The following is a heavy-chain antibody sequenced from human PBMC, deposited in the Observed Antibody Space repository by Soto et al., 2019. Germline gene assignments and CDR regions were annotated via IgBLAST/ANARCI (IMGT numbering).Heavy chain of an antibody. CDR2: ISGSGGST. V-gene: IGHV3-23*01. D-gene: IGHD2-2*02. CDR1: GFTFSSYA. J-gene: IGHJ6*02. CDR3: AKDLYAAANYYSYGMDV. Sequence: GGSLRLSCAASGFTFSSYAMSWVRQAPGKGLEWVSAISGSGGSTYYADSVKGRFTISRDNSKNTLYLQMNSLRAEDTAVYYCAKDLYAAANYYSYGMDVWGQGTTVTVSS.